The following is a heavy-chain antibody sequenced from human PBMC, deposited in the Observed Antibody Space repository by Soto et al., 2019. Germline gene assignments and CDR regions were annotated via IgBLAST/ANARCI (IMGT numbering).Heavy chain of an antibody. CDR1: GFTFSSYG. J-gene: IGHJ3*02. D-gene: IGHD6-6*01. V-gene: IGHV3-33*01. CDR3: ARRGAGIAARRRAFDI. CDR2: IWYDGSNK. Sequence: GGSLRLSCAASGFTFSSYGMHWVRQAPGKGLEWVAVIWYDGSNKYYADSVKGRFTISRDNSKNTLYLQMNSLRAEDTAVYYCARRGAGIAARRRAFDIWGQGTMVTVSS.